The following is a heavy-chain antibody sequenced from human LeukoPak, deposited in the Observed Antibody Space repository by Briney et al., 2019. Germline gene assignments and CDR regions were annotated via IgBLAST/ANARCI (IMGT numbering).Heavy chain of an antibody. V-gene: IGHV3-64D*06. D-gene: IGHD3-16*01. CDR1: GFTFSSYA. CDR2: ISSNGGST. CDR3: VKTATFPYYFDY. Sequence: GGSLRLSCSASGFTFSSYAMHWVRQAPGKGLEYASAISSNGGSTYYADSVKGRFTISRDNSKNTLYLQMSSLRAEDTAVYYCVKTATFPYYFDYWGQGTLVTVSS. J-gene: IGHJ4*02.